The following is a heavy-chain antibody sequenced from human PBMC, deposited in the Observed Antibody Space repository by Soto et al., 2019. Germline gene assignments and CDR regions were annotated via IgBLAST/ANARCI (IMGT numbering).Heavy chain of an antibody. CDR1: GFTFSSYS. CDR2: ISSSSSTI. J-gene: IGHJ6*03. D-gene: IGHD2-2*01. Sequence: GGSLRLSCAASGFTFSSYSMNWVRQSPGKGLEWVSYISSSSSTIYYADSVKGRFTISRDKAKNALYLQMKSLRAEDTAVYYCATYCSSTSCDRTDMDVWGKGTTVTVSS. V-gene: IGHV3-48*01. CDR3: ATYCSSTSCDRTDMDV.